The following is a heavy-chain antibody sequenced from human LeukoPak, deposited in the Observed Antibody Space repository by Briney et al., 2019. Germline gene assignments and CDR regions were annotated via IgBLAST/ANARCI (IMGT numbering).Heavy chain of an antibody. J-gene: IGHJ4*02. Sequence: SVKVSCKASGGTFSSYAISWVRQAPGQGLEWIGGIIPIFGTANYAQEFQGRVTITADESTSTAYMELSSLRPEDKAVYYCARRYYYDSSGYYYVYWGQGTLVTVSS. D-gene: IGHD3-22*01. CDR3: ARRYYYDSSGYYYVY. V-gene: IGHV1-69*13. CDR2: IIPIFGTA. CDR1: GGTFSSYA.